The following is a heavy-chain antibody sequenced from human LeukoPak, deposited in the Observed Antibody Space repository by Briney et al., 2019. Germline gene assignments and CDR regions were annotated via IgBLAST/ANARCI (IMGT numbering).Heavy chain of an antibody. CDR3: ARATRRQRQYYFDY. D-gene: IGHD6-19*01. CDR1: GYTFTSYD. CDR2: MNPNSGNT. J-gene: IGHJ4*02. V-gene: IGHV1-8*01. Sequence: GALVKVSCKASGYTFTSYDINWVRQATGQGLEWMGWMNPNSGNTGYAQKFQGRVTMTRNTSISTAYMELSSLRSEDTAVYYCARATRRQRQYYFDYWGQGTLVTVSS.